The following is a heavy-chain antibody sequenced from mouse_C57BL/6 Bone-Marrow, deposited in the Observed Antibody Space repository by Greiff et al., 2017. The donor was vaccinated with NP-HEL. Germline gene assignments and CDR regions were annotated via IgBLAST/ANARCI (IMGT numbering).Heavy chain of an antibody. CDR2: IDPANGNT. J-gene: IGHJ3*01. V-gene: IGHV14-3*01. Sequence: EVKVVESVAELVRPGASVKLSCTASGFNIKNTYMHWVKQRPEQGLEWIGRIDPANGNTKYAPKFQGKATITADTSSNTAYLQLSSLTSEDTAIYYCARSSFYYYGSSPFAYWGQGTLVTVSA. CDR1: GFNIKNTY. CDR3: ARSSFYYYGSSPFAY. D-gene: IGHD1-1*01.